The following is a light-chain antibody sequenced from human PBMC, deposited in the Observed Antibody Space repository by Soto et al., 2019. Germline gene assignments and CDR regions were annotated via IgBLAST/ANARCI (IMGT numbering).Light chain of an antibody. CDR2: DAS. V-gene: IGKV3-11*01. J-gene: IGKJ5*01. CDR1: QSVSSY. CDR3: QQRSDSIT. Sequence: EIVMTQSPATLSVSPGEIATLSFSASQSVSSYLAWYQQKPGQAPRLLIYDASNRATGIPARFSGRGSGADFTLTISSLEPEDFAVYYCQQRSDSITFGQGTRLEIK.